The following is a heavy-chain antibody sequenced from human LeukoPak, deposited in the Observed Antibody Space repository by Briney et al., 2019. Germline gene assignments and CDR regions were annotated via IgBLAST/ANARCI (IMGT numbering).Heavy chain of an antibody. CDR2: FYYSGST. CDR1: GGSISGYY. CDR3: AREKVGYCSSTSCPKDWYFDL. Sequence: SETLSLTCSVSGGSISGYYWSWIRQPPGKGLEWIGYFYYSGSTNYNPSLKSRATISVDTSKNQFSLKLSSVTAADTAVYYCAREKVGYCSSTSCPKDWYFDLWGRGTLVTVSS. D-gene: IGHD2-2*01. J-gene: IGHJ2*01. V-gene: IGHV4-59*12.